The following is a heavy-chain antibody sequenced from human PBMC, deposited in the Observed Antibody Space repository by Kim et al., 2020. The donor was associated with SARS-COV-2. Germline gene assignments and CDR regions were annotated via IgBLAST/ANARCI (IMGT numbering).Heavy chain of an antibody. CDR1: GFTFSDYY. J-gene: IGHJ6*02. Sequence: GGSLRLSCAASGFTFSDYYRSWIRQAPGKGLEWVSYINSSGSTIYNAASVKGRFTFSRDNAKNALYRQMNSLRAEDTAVYYCARDGDFVFDWFRHYYYGMDVWGQGTTVTVSS. V-gene: IGHV3-11*04. D-gene: IGHD3-9*01. CDR3: ARDGDFVFDWFRHYYYGMDV. CDR2: INSSGSTI.